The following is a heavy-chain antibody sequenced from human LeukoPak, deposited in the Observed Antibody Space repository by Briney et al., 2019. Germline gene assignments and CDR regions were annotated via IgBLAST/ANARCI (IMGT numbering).Heavy chain of an antibody. V-gene: IGHV3-9*01. CDR2: ISWNSGSI. D-gene: IGHD6-13*01. J-gene: IGHJ4*02. Sequence: GGSLRLSCAASGFTFDDYAMHWVRQAPGKGLEWVSGISWNSGSIGYADSVKGRFTISRDNAKNSLYLQMNSLRAEDTALYYCGEDKQYSSTWTLDYWGQGTLVTVSS. CDR3: GEDKQYSSTWTLDY. CDR1: GFTFDDYA.